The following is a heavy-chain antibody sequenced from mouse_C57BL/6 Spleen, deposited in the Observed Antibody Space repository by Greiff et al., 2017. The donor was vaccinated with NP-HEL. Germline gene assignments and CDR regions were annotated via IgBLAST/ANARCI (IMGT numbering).Heavy chain of an antibody. D-gene: IGHD2-3*01. CDR2: ISSGGSYT. CDR3: AREDYDGYPDY. Sequence: EVQLVESGGDLVKPGGSLKLSCAASGFTFSSYGMSWVRQTPDKRLEWVATISSGGSYTYYPDSVKGRFTISRDNAKNTLYLQMSSLKSEDTAMYYCAREDYDGYPDYWGQGTTLTVSS. V-gene: IGHV5-6*01. CDR1: GFTFSSYG. J-gene: IGHJ2*01.